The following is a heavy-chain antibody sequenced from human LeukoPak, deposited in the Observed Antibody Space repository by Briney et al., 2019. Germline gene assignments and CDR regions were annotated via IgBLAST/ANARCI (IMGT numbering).Heavy chain of an antibody. D-gene: IGHD2-21*02. CDR1: GGSISSSSYY. V-gene: IGHV4-61*05. CDR3: ARGGVTSFDD. CDR2: NYTSCGT. Sequence: PSETPSLTSTDSGGSISSSSYYWCWRRLPPKRRLGRIGRNYTSCGTNYNPSLKSQVTISADKSNNQSSLKLSTLNAADTAVYYWARGGVTSFDDWGQGTLVTVSS. J-gene: IGHJ4*02.